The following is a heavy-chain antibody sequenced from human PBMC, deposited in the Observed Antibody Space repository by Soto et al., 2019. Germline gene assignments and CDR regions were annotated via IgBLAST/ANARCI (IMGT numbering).Heavy chain of an antibody. CDR2: INPNSGGT. CDR3: ARDGVVVVPAAIEGGYYYYYYGMDV. J-gene: IGHJ6*02. V-gene: IGHV1-2*04. CDR1: GYTFTGYY. Sequence: ASVKVSCKASGYTFTGYYMHWVRQAPGQGLEWMGWINPNSGGTNYAQKFQGWVTMTRDTSTSTAYMELSRLRSDDTAVYYCARDGVVVVPAAIEGGYYYYYYGMDVWGQGTTVTVS. D-gene: IGHD2-2*02.